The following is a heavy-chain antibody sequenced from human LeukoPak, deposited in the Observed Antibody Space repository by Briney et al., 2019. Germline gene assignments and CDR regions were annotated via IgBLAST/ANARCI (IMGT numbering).Heavy chain of an antibody. V-gene: IGHV4-59*01. Sequence: SETLSLTCTVSGGSMTNYHWTWIRQSPGKAPEYIGYIYNIETTNYNPSLRSRVTVSVDMSKKQFSLRLKSVTTADTAVYYCARGSDGYRFDPWGQGILVTVSS. CDR1: GGSMTNYH. D-gene: IGHD5-18*01. CDR2: IYNIETT. CDR3: ARGSDGYRFDP. J-gene: IGHJ5*02.